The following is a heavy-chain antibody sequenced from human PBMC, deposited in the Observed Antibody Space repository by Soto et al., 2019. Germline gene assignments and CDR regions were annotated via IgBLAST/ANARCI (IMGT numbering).Heavy chain of an antibody. CDR3: ATGIAAAGTLLGY. D-gene: IGHD6-13*01. J-gene: IGHJ4*02. CDR2: INPSGGNT. Sequence: GASVKVSCKASGYTFTSYYMHWVRQAPGQGLEWMGIINPSGGNTSYAQKFQGRVTMTTDTSTSTAYMELRSLRSDDTAVYYCATGIAAAGTLLGYWGQGTLVTVSS. CDR1: GYTFTSYY. V-gene: IGHV1-46*01.